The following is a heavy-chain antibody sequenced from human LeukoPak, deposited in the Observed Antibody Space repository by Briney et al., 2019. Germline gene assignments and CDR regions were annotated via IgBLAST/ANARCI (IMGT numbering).Heavy chain of an antibody. J-gene: IGHJ6*03. CDR2: IYYTGNT. D-gene: IGHD1-1*01. Sequence: KPSETLSPTCTVSGGSISNYYWNWIRQPPGKGLEWIGYIYYTGNTNYNPSLKSRVTISVDTSKNQFSLKLSSVTAADTAVYYCARVGTAVDNYYYYMDVWAKGPRSPSP. CDR1: GGSISNYY. CDR3: ARVGTAVDNYYYYMDV. V-gene: IGHV4-59*01.